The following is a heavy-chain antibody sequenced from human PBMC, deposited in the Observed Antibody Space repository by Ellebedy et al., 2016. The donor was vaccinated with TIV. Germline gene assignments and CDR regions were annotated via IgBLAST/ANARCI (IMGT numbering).Heavy chain of an antibody. CDR1: GYTFTGYY. J-gene: IGHJ4*02. CDR2: INPNSGGT. Sequence: ASVKVSXKASGYTFTGYYMHWVRQAPGQGLEWMGWINPNSGGTNYAQKFQGRVTMTRDTSISTAYMELSRLRSDDTAVYYCARNPSKTGDFDNWGQGTLVTVSS. V-gene: IGHV1-2*02. CDR3: ARNPSKTGDFDN. D-gene: IGHD7-27*01.